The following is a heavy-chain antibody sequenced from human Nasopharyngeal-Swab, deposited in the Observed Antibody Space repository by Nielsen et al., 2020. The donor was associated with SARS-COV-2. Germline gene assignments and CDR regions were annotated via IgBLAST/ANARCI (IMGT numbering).Heavy chain of an antibody. CDR3: ANPYYYDSSGYDDY. CDR2: ISGSGGST. Sequence: WIRQPPGKGLEWVSAISGSGGSTYYADSVKGRSTISRDNSKNTLYLQMNSLRAEDTAVYYCANPYYYDSSGYDDYWGQGTLVTVSS. V-gene: IGHV3-23*01. J-gene: IGHJ4*02. D-gene: IGHD3-22*01.